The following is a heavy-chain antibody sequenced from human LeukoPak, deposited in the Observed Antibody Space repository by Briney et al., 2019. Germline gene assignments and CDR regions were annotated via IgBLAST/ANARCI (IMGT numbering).Heavy chain of an antibody. V-gene: IGHV1-18*01. Sequence: ASVKVSCKASGYTFTSYGISWVRQAPGQGLEWMGWISAYNGNTNYAQKLQGRVTMTTDTSTSTAYMELRSLRSDDTAVYYCARVQYYYDSSGYPRLGSFDYWGQETLVTVSS. CDR1: GYTFTSYG. CDR3: ARVQYYYDSSGYPRLGSFDY. J-gene: IGHJ4*02. D-gene: IGHD3-22*01. CDR2: ISAYNGNT.